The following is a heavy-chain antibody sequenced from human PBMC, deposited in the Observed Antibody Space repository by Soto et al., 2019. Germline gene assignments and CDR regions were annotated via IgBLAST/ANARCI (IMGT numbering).Heavy chain of an antibody. CDR1: GGSISSYY. Sequence: SETLSLTCTVSGGSISSYYWSWIRQPPGKGLEWIGYIYYSGSTNYNPSLKSRVTISVDTSKNQFSLKLSSVTAADTAVYYCARDRGYGGNSEGYYYGMDVWGQGTTVTVSS. V-gene: IGHV4-59*01. D-gene: IGHD5-12*01. CDR2: IYYSGST. CDR3: ARDRGYGGNSEGYYYGMDV. J-gene: IGHJ6*02.